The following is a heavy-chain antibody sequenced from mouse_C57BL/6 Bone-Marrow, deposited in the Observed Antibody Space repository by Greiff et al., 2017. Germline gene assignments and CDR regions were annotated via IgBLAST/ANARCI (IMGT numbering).Heavy chain of an antibody. CDR1: GFTFSSYG. D-gene: IGHD1-1*01. CDR3: ARRSGLLRLYYFDY. CDR2: ISSGGSYP. Sequence: EVKLVESGGDLVKPGGSLKLSCAASGFTFSSYGMSWVRQTPDKRLEWVATISSGGSYPYYPDSVKGRFTISRDNAKNTLYLQMSSLKSEDTAMYYCARRSGLLRLYYFDYWGQGTTLTGSS. V-gene: IGHV5-6*02. J-gene: IGHJ2*01.